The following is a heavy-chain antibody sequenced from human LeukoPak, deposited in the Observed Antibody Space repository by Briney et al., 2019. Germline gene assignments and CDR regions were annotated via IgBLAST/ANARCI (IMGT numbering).Heavy chain of an antibody. CDR2: ISSSGSTI. CDR3: ARGDGGYSYGLPDF. V-gene: IGHV3-48*03. D-gene: IGHD5-18*01. Sequence: GGSLRLSCVASGFTFNSYEMNWVRQAPGKGLEWVAYISSSGSTIYYADSVKGRFTISRDNARNSAFLQMNSLRAEDTAVYYCARGDGGYSYGLPDFWGQGTLVTVSS. CDR1: GFTFNSYE. J-gene: IGHJ4*02.